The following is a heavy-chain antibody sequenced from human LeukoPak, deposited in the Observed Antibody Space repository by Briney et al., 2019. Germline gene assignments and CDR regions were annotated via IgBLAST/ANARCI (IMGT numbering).Heavy chain of an antibody. J-gene: IGHJ4*02. CDR3: ARDDFYDSSGYPLGY. CDR1: GFHFSSHI. D-gene: IGHD3-22*01. Sequence: GGSLRLSCAASGFHFSSHIMKWVRQAPGKGLEWVSSISSSSSYIYYADSVKGRFTISRDNAKNSLYLQMNSLRAEDTAVYYCARDDFYDSSGYPLGYWGQGTLVTVSS. V-gene: IGHV3-21*01. CDR2: ISSSSSYI.